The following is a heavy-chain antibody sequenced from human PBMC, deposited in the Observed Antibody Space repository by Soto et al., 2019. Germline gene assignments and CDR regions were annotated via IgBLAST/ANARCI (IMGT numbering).Heavy chain of an antibody. CDR2: IWYDGSNK. Sequence: QVQLVESGGGVVQPGRSLRLSCAASGFTFSSYGMHWVRQAPGKGLEWVAVIWYDGSNKYYADSVKGRFTISRDNSKNTLYLQMNSLRAEDTAVYYCARVRGCYNYEGYADWGQGTLVTVSS. D-gene: IGHD5-12*01. J-gene: IGHJ4*02. CDR1: GFTFSSYG. CDR3: ARVRGCYNYEGYAD. V-gene: IGHV3-33*01.